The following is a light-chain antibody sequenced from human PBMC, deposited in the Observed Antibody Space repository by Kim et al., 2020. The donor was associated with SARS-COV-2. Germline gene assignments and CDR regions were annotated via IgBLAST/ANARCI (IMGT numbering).Light chain of an antibody. CDR2: GAS. J-gene: IGKJ4*01. CDR3: QQYGSSPLLT. CDR1: QSVSSSY. V-gene: IGKV3-20*01. Sequence: PGERATLSCRASQSVSSSYLAWYQQKPGQAPRLLIYGASSRATGIPDRFSGRGSGTDFTLTISRLEPEDFAVYYCQQYGSSPLLTFGGGTKVDIK.